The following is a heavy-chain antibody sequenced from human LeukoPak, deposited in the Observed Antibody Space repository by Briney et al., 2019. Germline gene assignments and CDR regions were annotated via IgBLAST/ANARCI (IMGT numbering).Heavy chain of an antibody. CDR2: VHHTGST. CDR1: GYSISRGYY. V-gene: IGHV4-38-2*02. Sequence: SETLSLTCNVSGYSISRGYYWGWIRQPPGKGLEWIGSVHHTGSTYYNPSLRSRVSISVDKSTNHISLEVTSVTAADTAVYYCARDWGFGDSEDWFDPWGQGTLVTVSS. CDR3: ARDWGFGDSEDWFDP. J-gene: IGHJ5*02. D-gene: IGHD3-10*01.